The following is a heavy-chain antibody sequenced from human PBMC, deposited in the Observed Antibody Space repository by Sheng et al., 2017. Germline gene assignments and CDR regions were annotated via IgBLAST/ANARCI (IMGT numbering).Heavy chain of an antibody. D-gene: IGHD3-22*01. CDR2: IYYSGST. CDR3: ARDYPTYYYDSSGYGMDV. J-gene: IGHJ6*02. CDR1: GGSISSYY. Sequence: QVQLQESGPGLVKPSETLSLTCTVSGGSISSYYWSWIRQPPGKGLEWIGYIYYSGSTNYNPSLKSRVTISVDTSKNQFSLKLSSVTAADTAVYYCARDYPTYYYDSSGYGMDVWGQGTTVTVSS. V-gene: IGHV4-59*01.